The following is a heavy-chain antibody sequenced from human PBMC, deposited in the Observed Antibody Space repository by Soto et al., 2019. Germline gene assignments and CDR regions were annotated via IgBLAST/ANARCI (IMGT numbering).Heavy chain of an antibody. CDR2: INPSGGST. CDR3: ARDEVSDDSSGYYLNELLDP. CDR1: GYTFTSYY. Sequence: ASVKVSCKASGYTFTSYYMHWVRQAPGQGLEWMGIINPSGGSTSYAQKFQGRVTMTRDTSTSTVYMELSSLRSEDTAVYYCARDEVSDDSSGYYLNELLDPWGHVTLVTVSS. V-gene: IGHV1-46*01. D-gene: IGHD3-22*01. J-gene: IGHJ5*02.